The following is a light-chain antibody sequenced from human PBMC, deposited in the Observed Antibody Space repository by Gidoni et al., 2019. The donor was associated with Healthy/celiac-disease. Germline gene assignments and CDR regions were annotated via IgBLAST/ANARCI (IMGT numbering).Light chain of an antibody. V-gene: IGKV4-1*01. Sequence: DIVMTQSPDSLAVSLGERATINCKSSQSVLYSSNNKNYLAWYQQKPGQPPKLLIYWASTRESGVPDRFSGSGSGTDFTLTISSLQAKDVAVYYCQQYYSTPRTFGQGIKVEIK. CDR3: QQYYSTPRT. CDR2: WAS. CDR1: QSVLYSSNNKNY. J-gene: IGKJ1*01.